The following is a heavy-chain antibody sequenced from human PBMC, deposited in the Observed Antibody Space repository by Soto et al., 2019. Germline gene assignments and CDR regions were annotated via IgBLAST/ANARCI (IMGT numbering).Heavy chain of an antibody. CDR2: IYSGGST. D-gene: IGHD3-3*01. Sequence: PGGSLRLSCAASGFTVSSNYMSWVRQAPGKGLEWVSVIYSGGSTYYADSVKGRFTISRDNSKNTLYLQMNSLRAEDTAVYYCARDGDFWRWDYWGQGTQVTVSS. J-gene: IGHJ4*02. V-gene: IGHV3-66*01. CDR3: ARDGDFWRWDY. CDR1: GFTVSSNY.